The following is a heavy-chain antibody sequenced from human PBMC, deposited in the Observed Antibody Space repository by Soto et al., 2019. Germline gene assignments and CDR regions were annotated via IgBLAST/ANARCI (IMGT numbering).Heavy chain of an antibody. CDR2: FSGSGGAT. CDR3: AKAMADY. Sequence: GWSLRLSCAASGFIASNYAMSLVRQAPGKGLEWVSGFSGSGGATFYADSVKGRFTISRDSSKNTIYLQMDRLRADDTAVYYCAKAMADYWGGGTLVTVSS. V-gene: IGHV3-23*01. CDR1: GFIASNYA. J-gene: IGHJ4*02.